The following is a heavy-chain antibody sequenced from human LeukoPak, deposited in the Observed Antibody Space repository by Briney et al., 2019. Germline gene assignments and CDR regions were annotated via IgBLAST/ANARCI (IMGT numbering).Heavy chain of an antibody. CDR2: IRRSADST. J-gene: IGHJ4*02. CDR3: AKDRLPETYYGSGGNDY. V-gene: IGHV3-23*01. D-gene: IGHD3-10*01. CDR1: GFSFSSYA. Sequence: GGSLRLSCAASGFSFSSYAMNWVRQAPGKGLEGVSCIRRSADSTYYADSVKGRFTISRDNSKNTLFLQINSLRAEDTAVYYCAKDRLPETYYGSGGNDYWGQGTLVTVSS.